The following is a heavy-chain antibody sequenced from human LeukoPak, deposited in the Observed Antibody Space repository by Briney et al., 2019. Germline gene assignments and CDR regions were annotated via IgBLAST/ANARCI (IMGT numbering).Heavy chain of an antibody. J-gene: IGHJ4*02. CDR2: ISSSSSYI. D-gene: IGHD6-13*01. V-gene: IGHV3-21*01. Sequence: GGSLRLSCAVSGFTFSSYSMNWVRQAPGKGLEWVSSISSSSSYIYYADSVKGRFTISRDNAKNSLYLQMNSLRAEDTAVYYCASLGSFADYWGQGTLVTVSS. CDR3: ASLGSFADY. CDR1: GFTFSSYS.